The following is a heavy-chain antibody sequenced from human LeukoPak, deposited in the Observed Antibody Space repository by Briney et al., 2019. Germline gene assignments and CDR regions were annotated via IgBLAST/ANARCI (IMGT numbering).Heavy chain of an antibody. D-gene: IGHD4-11*01. V-gene: IGHV3-20*04. CDR3: AREKVTTDNYYYMDV. Sequence: GGSLRLSCAASGFSFDDDDMTWVRQAPGKGLQWVSAINWNGDSTSYADSVKGRFTISRDNAKNSLYLQMNSLRAEDTALYYCAREKVTTDNYYYMDVWGKGTTVTVSS. J-gene: IGHJ6*03. CDR1: GFSFDDDD. CDR2: INWNGDST.